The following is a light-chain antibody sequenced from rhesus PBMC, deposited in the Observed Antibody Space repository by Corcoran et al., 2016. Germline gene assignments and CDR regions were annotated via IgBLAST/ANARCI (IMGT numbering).Light chain of an antibody. J-gene: IGKJ1*01. CDR3: LQYSSSPVT. CDR2: KAS. Sequence: DIQMTQSPSSLSASVGDTVTITCRASQSISSWLDWYQQKPGKAPKLLIYKASSLQSGVPSRISGSGSGTDFTLTISSLQAEDFATYYGLQYSSSPVTFGQGTKVEIK. V-gene: IGKV1-22*01. CDR1: QSISSW.